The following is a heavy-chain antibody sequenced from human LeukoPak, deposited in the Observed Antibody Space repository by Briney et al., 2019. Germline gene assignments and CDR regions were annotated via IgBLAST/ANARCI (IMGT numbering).Heavy chain of an antibody. J-gene: IGHJ6*03. Sequence: GESLKISCKGSEYTFTSYGISWVRQAPGQGLEWMGWISAYNGNTNYAQKLQGRVTMTTDTSTSTAYMELRSLRSDDTAVYYCARVRGRRDGYNFEVWYYYMDVWGKGTTVTVSS. D-gene: IGHD5-24*01. CDR3: ARVRGRRDGYNFEVWYYYMDV. V-gene: IGHV1-18*01. CDR1: EYTFTSYG. CDR2: ISAYNGNT.